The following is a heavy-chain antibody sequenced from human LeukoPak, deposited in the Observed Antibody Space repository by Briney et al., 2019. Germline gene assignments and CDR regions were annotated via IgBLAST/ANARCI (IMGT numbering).Heavy chain of an antibody. CDR1: GFTFSSYG. V-gene: IGHV3-30*03. D-gene: IGHD3-10*01. CDR3: ARDLSHQYSGMDL. J-gene: IGHJ6*02. Sequence: PGGSLRLSCAASGFTFSSYGMHWVHQAPGKGLEWVAVISYDGSNKYYADSVKGRFTISRDNSKNTLYLQMNSLRAEDTAVYYCARDLSHQYSGMDLWGLGTSVTVSS. CDR2: ISYDGSNK.